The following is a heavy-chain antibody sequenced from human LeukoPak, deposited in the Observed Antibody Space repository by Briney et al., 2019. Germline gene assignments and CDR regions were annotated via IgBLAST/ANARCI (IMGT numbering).Heavy chain of an antibody. CDR2: INQDGSEK. CDR3: ARESTAGYNSSWYGFRN. CDR1: GFTFSGYY. J-gene: IGHJ4*02. V-gene: IGHV3-7*01. D-gene: IGHD6-13*01. Sequence: GGSLRLSCAASGFTFSGYYMSWVRQAPGKGLEWVANINQDGSEKYYVDSVKGRFTISRDKAKNSLFLQMGSLRVEDTAVYYCARESTAGYNSSWYGFRNWGQGTLVSVSS.